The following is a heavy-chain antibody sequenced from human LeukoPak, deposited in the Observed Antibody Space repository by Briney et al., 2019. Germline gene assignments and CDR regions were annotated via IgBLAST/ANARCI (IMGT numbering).Heavy chain of an antibody. CDR3: AKDGGGYCNNSSC. V-gene: IGHV3-23*01. Sequence: GGSLRLSCAASGFTFSNYAMSWVRQAPGKGLECISAISDSGDKTDYADSVRGRFTIYRDNSKDTLYLQMNSLGAADTAVYYCAKDGGGYCNNSSCWGQGTLVTVSS. CDR2: ISDSGDKT. CDR1: GFTFSNYA. J-gene: IGHJ4*02. D-gene: IGHD2-2*01.